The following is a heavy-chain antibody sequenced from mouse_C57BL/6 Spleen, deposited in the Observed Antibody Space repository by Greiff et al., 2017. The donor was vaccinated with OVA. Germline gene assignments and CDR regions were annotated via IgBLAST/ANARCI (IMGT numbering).Heavy chain of an antibody. J-gene: IGHJ2*01. CDR1: GYTFTSYW. CDR3: ARGPYEGYFGYFDY. Sequence: VQLQQSGAELVKPGASVKLSCKASGYTFTSYWMHWVKQRPGQGLEWIGMIHPNSGSTNYNEKFKSKATLTVDKSSSTAYMQLSSLTSEDSAVEYCARGPYEGYFGYFDYWGQGTALTVSS. CDR2: IHPNSGST. V-gene: IGHV1-64*01. D-gene: IGHD2-3*01.